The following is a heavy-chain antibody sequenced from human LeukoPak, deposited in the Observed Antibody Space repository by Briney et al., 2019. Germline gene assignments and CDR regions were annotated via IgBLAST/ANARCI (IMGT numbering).Heavy chain of an antibody. V-gene: IGHV1-24*01. CDR3: ADFYETSGFFY. Sequence: GASVKVSCKVSGYTVTEISIHWVRQTPGKGLEWMGGLDAENNKKVYAQKFQGRVTMTEDTSTDTAYMELSNLKSDDTAVYFCADFYETSGFFYWGQGTLVTVSS. CDR1: GYTVTEIS. CDR2: LDAENNKK. J-gene: IGHJ4*02. D-gene: IGHD3-22*01.